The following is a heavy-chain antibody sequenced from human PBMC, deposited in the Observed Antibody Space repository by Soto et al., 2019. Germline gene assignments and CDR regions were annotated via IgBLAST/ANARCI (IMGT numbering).Heavy chain of an antibody. CDR1: GGSISSDGYY. Sequence: QVQLQESGPGLVKPSQTLSLTCSVSGGSISSDGYYWSWIRQPPGKGLEWIGYTYLSGSTYRNPSLTSRLTISIDVSKNQLSLNLTSVTAADTAVYDCARAEVGYDSSGYYRYGMDVWGQGTTVTVSS. CDR3: ARAEVGYDSSGYYRYGMDV. V-gene: IGHV4-31*03. D-gene: IGHD3-22*01. CDR2: TYLSGST. J-gene: IGHJ6*02.